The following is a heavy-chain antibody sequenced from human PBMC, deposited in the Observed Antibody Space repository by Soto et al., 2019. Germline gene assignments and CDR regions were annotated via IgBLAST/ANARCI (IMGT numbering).Heavy chain of an antibody. CDR2: IISSSSYT. Sequence: QVQLVESGGGLVKPGGSLRLSCAASGFTFSDYYMSWIRQAPGKGLEWVAYIISSSSYTNYADSVKGRFTISRDNAKNSVYLHMNILRAEEKAVYYCARGITMVRGVIIGSYYYGMDVWGQGTTVTVCS. D-gene: IGHD3-10*01. CDR1: GFTFSDYY. J-gene: IGHJ6*02. V-gene: IGHV3-11*06. CDR3: ARGITMVRGVIIGSYYYGMDV.